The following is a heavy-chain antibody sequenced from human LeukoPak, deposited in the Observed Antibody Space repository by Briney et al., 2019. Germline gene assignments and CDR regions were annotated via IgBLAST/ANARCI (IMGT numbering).Heavy chain of an antibody. V-gene: IGHV3-30-3*01. CDR2: ISYEGSKQ. D-gene: IGHD3-22*01. Sequence: GGSLRLSCAASGFTFSTYTMHWVRQAPGKGLEWVALISYEGSKQNYADSVKGRFTISRDNAKNSLYLQMNSLRAEDTAVYYCARGLTMIVVVTADAFDIWGQGTMVTVSS. CDR3: ARGLTMIVVVTADAFDI. CDR1: GFTFSTYT. J-gene: IGHJ3*02.